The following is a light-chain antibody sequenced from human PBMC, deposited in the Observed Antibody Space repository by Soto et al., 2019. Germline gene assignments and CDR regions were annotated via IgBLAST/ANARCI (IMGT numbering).Light chain of an antibody. J-gene: IGLJ1*01. V-gene: IGLV2-14*03. CDR2: DVS. Sequence: QSVLTQPASVSGSPGQSITISCTRTSSDVGGYNYVSWYQQHPGKAPKFIIYDVSNRPSGVSNRFSGYKSGNTSSLTISGLQAVDEADYYCFSYRSSGARYVFGTGTKVTVL. CDR3: FSYRSSGARYV. CDR1: SSDVGGYNY.